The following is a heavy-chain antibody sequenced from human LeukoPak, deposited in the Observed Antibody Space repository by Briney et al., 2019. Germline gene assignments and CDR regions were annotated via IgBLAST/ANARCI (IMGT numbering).Heavy chain of an antibody. V-gene: IGHV1-18*01. CDR1: GYTFTTYA. Sequence: ASVKVSCKASGYTFTTYAISWVRQAPGQGLEWMGWISTYNGNTNYAQKFQGRVTITADESTSTAYMELSSLRSEDTAVYYCARDRPISIAAARYLGYYYYMDVWGKGTTVTISS. CDR3: ARDRPISIAAARYLGYYYYMDV. J-gene: IGHJ6*03. D-gene: IGHD6-13*01. CDR2: ISTYNGNT.